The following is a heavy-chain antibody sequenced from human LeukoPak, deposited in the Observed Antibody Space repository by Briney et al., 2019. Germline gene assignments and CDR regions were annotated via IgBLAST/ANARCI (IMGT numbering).Heavy chain of an antibody. J-gene: IGHJ4*02. CDR2: ISAYNGNT. CDR1: GYTFTSYG. Sequence: GASVKVSCKASGYTFTSYGISWVRQAPGQGLEWMGWISAYNGNTNYAQKLQGRVTMTTHTSTSTAYMELRSLRFDDTAVYYCARDDGDYESLDYWGQGTLVTVSS. D-gene: IGHD4-17*01. CDR3: ARDDGDYESLDY. V-gene: IGHV1-18*01.